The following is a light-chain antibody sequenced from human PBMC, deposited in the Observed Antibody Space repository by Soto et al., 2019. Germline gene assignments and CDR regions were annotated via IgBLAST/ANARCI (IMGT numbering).Light chain of an antibody. CDR2: NND. V-gene: IGLV1-44*01. J-gene: IGLJ1*01. CDR1: SSNIGTNS. CDR3: AAWDDSLNGFYV. Sequence: QSVLTHPPSASGTPGQRVTISCSGGSSNIGTNSVNWYQQLPGRAPKLLIYNNDLRPSGVPDRFSGSKSGTSASLAISGLQSEDEADYYCAAWDDSLNGFYVFGIGTKVTVL.